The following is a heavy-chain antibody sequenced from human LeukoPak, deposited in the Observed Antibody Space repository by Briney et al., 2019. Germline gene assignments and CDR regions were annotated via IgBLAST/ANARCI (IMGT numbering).Heavy chain of an antibody. CDR1: GLTFSSHG. Sequence: PGGSLRLSCAASGLTFSSHGIHWVRQAPGKGLEWVAVISSDGNDKYYADSVKGRFTISRDNSKNRLYLQMNSLRAEDTAVYYCAKGCSGSSSCYILDYWGQGTLVTVSS. CDR2: ISSDGNDK. V-gene: IGHV3-30*18. D-gene: IGHD2-15*01. J-gene: IGHJ4*02. CDR3: AKGCSGSSSCYILDY.